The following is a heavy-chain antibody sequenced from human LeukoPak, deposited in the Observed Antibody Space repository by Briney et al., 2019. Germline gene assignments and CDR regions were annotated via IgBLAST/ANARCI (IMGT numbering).Heavy chain of an antibody. CDR2: INHSGST. CDR1: GGSFSGYY. J-gene: IGHJ4*02. Sequence: ASETLSLACAVYGGSFSGYYWSWIRQPPGKGLEWIGEINHSGSTNYNPSLKSRVTISVDTSKNQFSLKLSSVTAADTAVYYCAGREDCGGDCFKDYWGQGTLVTVSS. CDR3: AGREDCGGDCFKDY. D-gene: IGHD2-21*02. V-gene: IGHV4-34*01.